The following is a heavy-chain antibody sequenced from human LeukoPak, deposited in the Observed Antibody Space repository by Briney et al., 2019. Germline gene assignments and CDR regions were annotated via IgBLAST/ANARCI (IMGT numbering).Heavy chain of an antibody. J-gene: IGHJ4*02. V-gene: IGHV3-23*01. D-gene: IGHD3-9*01. CDR3: AKVYDILTGYPYYFDY. CDR1: GLTFSSYA. CDR2: ISDSGYYT. Sequence: GGSLRLSCAASGLTFSSYAMTWVRQAPGKGLEWVSSISDSGYYTYYADSVKGRFTISRDNSKNTLYLQMNSLRAEDTAVYYCAKVYDILTGYPYYFDYWGQGTLVAVSS.